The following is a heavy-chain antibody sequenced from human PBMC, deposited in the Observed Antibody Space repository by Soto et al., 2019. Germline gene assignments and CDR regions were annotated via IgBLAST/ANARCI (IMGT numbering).Heavy chain of an antibody. D-gene: IGHD6-13*01. V-gene: IGHV4-59*01. Sequence: LSLTCTVSGDSIRTSYWSWIRQSPGKGLEWIGCIHYTGSTNSNPSLKSRVTISADTSKNQFSLKVASVTSADTAVYYCARDLSGGSSWYEFDSWGQGTLVTVSS. CDR2: IHYTGST. CDR1: GDSIRTSY. J-gene: IGHJ4*02. CDR3: ARDLSGGSSWYEFDS.